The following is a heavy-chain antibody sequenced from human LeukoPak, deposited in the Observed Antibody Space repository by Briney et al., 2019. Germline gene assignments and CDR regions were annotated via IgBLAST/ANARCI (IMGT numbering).Heavy chain of an antibody. CDR2: ISGSGGST. Sequence: PGGSLRLSCAASGFTFSSYAMSWVRQAPGKGLEWVSAISGSGGSTYYADSVKGRFTISRDNSKNTLYLQMNSLRAEDTAVYYCAKGGNIVVVPAANEFDYWGQGTLVTVSS. CDR3: AKGGNIVVVPAANEFDY. V-gene: IGHV3-23*01. D-gene: IGHD2-2*01. CDR1: GFTFSSYA. J-gene: IGHJ4*02.